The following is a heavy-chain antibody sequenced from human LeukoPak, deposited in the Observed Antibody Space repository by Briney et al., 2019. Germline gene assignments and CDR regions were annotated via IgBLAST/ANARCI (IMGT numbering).Heavy chain of an antibody. Sequence: SVKVSCKASGGTFSSYAISWVRQAPGQGLGWMGGIIPIFGTANYAQKFQGRVTITADESTSTAYMELSSLRSEDTAVYYCAREGRYYDSSGYADQAPLGYWGQGTLVTVSS. CDR3: AREGRYYDSSGYADQAPLGY. J-gene: IGHJ4*02. CDR2: IIPIFGTA. CDR1: GGTFSSYA. V-gene: IGHV1-69*13. D-gene: IGHD3-22*01.